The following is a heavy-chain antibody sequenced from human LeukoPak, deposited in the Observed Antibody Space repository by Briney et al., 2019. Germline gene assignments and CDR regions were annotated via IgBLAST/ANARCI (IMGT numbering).Heavy chain of an antibody. CDR2: MNPNSGNT. V-gene: IGHV1-8*01. CDR3: ARGYSWELLDYYYYMDV. D-gene: IGHD1-26*01. J-gene: IGHJ6*03. CDR1: GYTFTSYD. Sequence: ASVKVSCKASGYTFTSYDINWVRQVTGQGLEWMGWMNPNSGNTGYAQKFQGRVTMTRNTSISTAYMELSSLRSEDTAVYYCARGYSWELLDYYYYMDVWGKGTTVTVSS.